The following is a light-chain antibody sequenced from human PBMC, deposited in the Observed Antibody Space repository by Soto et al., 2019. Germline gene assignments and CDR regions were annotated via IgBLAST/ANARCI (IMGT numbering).Light chain of an antibody. J-gene: IGKJ4*01. CDR2: DAS. Sequence: IVLTQSPATLSLSPGETATLSCRASQSVGGYLAWDQQKPGQSPRLLIYDASNRAAGHPARCSGSGSGTDFNRSISTLDPADSAVYYGQQRSNCPHSYGGGTKV. V-gene: IGKV3-11*01. CDR3: QQRSNCPHS. CDR1: QSVGGY.